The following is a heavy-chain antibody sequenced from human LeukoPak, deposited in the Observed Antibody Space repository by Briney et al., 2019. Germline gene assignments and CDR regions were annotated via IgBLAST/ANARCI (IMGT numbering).Heavy chain of an antibody. D-gene: IGHD6-19*01. CDR1: GGSISSGGYY. V-gene: IGHV4-61*08. Sequence: ASQTLSLTCTVSGGSISSGGYYWSWIRQHPGKGLEWIGYIYYSGSTNYNPSLKSRLTISIDTSKNQFSLKLSSVTAADTAVYYCARHSGAGTGFVYWGQGTLVTVSS. CDR2: IYYSGST. J-gene: IGHJ4*02. CDR3: ARHSGAGTGFVY.